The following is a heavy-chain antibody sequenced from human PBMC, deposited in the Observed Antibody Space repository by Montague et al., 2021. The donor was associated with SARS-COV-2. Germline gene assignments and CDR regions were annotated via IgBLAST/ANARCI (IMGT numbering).Heavy chain of an antibody. J-gene: IGHJ6*02. V-gene: IGHV3-9*01. Sequence: SLRLSFSASGFTFDDCAMHWVRQAPGKGLEWVSGISWNSGSVGYADSVKGRFTISRDNAKNSLYLQMNSLRAEDTALYYCAKWTTITFGSGSHPYGMDVWGQGTTVTVSS. CDR2: ISWNSGSV. CDR1: GFTFDDCA. CDR3: AKWTTITFGSGSHPYGMDV. D-gene: IGHD3-10*01.